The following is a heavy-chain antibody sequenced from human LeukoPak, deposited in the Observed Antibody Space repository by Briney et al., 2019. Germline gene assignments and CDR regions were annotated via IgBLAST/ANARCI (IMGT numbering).Heavy chain of an antibody. CDR1: GYIFISYY. V-gene: IGHV1-46*01. Sequence: ASVKVSCKASGYIFISYYIHWVRQAPGQGLEWMGMIYPRDGSTSYAQKFQGRVTVTRDTSTSTVHMELSGLRPEDTAVYYCARDQEGFDYWGQGTLVTVSS. CDR3: ARDQEGFDY. J-gene: IGHJ4*02. CDR2: IYPRDGST.